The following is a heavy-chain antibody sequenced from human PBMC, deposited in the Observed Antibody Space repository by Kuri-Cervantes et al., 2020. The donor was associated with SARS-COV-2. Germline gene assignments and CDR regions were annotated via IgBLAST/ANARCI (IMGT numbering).Heavy chain of an antibody. D-gene: IGHD4-17*01. J-gene: IGHJ4*02. CDR3: ASRVREDYGEDY. V-gene: IGHV1-18*01. CDR1: GYTFTSYG. CDR2: ISAYNGNT. Sequence: ASVKVSCKASGYTFTSYGISWARQAPGQGLEWMGWISAYNGNTNYAQKLQGRVTMTTDTSTSTAYMELRSLRSDDTAVYYCASRVREDYGEDYWGQGTLVTVSS.